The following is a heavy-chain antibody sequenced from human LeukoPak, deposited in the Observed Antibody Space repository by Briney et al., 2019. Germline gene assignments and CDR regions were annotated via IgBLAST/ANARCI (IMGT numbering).Heavy chain of an antibody. CDR1: GGYISSYY. Sequence: PSETLSLTCTCSGGYISSYYWNWIRQPPGKGLEWIGDIHYSGITNYNPSLKSRVTISLNTSKKQFSLRLTSVTAADTAVYYCVKAAPGPHDAFDIWGQGTVVTVSS. CDR3: VKAAPGPHDAFDI. V-gene: IGHV4-59*08. CDR2: IHYSGIT. J-gene: IGHJ3*02. D-gene: IGHD6-6*01.